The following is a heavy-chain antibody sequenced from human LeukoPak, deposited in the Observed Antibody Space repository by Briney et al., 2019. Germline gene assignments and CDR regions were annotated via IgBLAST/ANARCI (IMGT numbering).Heavy chain of an antibody. Sequence: SVKVSCKASGGTFSSYAISWVRQAPGQGLEWMGRIIPILGIANSAQKFQGRVTITADKSTSTAYMELSSLRSEDTAVYYCARELGGVPGADYYYYGMDVWGQGTTVTVSS. D-gene: IGHD2-2*01. V-gene: IGHV1-69*04. CDR1: GGTFSSYA. J-gene: IGHJ6*02. CDR3: ARELGGVPGADYYYYGMDV. CDR2: IIPILGIA.